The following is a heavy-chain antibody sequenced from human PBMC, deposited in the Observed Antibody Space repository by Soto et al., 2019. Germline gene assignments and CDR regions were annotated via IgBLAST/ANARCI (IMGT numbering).Heavy chain of an antibody. CDR3: ASNQIVVAPAARAWFDP. J-gene: IGHJ5*02. CDR2: IYTSGST. CDR1: GGSISSYY. Sequence: SETLSLTCTVSGGSISSYYWSWIRQPAGKGLEWIGRIYTSGSTNYNPSLKSRVTMSVDTSKNQFSLKLSSVTAADTAVYYCASNQIVVAPAARAWFDPWGQGTLVTVSS. D-gene: IGHD2-2*01. V-gene: IGHV4-4*07.